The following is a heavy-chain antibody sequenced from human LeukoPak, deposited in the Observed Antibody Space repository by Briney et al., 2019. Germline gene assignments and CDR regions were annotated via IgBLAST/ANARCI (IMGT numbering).Heavy chain of an antibody. CDR3: ARGGIAVAGTFY. V-gene: IGHV3-21*01. Sequence: GGSLRLSCAASGFTFSSYSMNWVRQAPGKGLEWVSSISSSSSYIYYADSVKGRFTISRDNAKNSLYPQMNSLRAEDTAVYYCARGGIAVAGTFYWGQGTLVTVSS. CDR1: GFTFSSYS. CDR2: ISSSSSYI. D-gene: IGHD6-19*01. J-gene: IGHJ4*02.